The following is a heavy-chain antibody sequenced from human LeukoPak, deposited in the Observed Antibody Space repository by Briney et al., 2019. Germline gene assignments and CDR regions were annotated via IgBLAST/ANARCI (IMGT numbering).Heavy chain of an antibody. J-gene: IGHJ4*02. CDR2: ISWNSGSI. CDR3: AKGNYDYVWGSSPNYFDY. D-gene: IGHD3-16*01. V-gene: IGHV3-9*01. CDR1: GFTFDDYA. Sequence: SLRLSCAASGFTFDDYAMHWVRQAPGKGLEWVSGISWNSGSIGYADSVKGRFTISRDNAKNSLYLQMNSLRAEDTALYYCAKGNYDYVWGSSPNYFDYWGQGTLVTVSS.